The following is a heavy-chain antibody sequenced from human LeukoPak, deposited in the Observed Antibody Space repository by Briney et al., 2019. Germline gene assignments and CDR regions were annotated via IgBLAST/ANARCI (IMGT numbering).Heavy chain of an antibody. Sequence: SQTLSLTCSVSGDSISSGIFYWSWIRQPPGKGLEWIGYIYHNGNTYYNPFLKSRVTISVDTSQNEFSLKVNSVTAADTGVYYCARVYGSCSGGGCYFFDYWGQGTLVTVSS. CDR3: ARVYGSCSGGGCYFFDY. J-gene: IGHJ4*02. V-gene: IGHV4-30-2*01. CDR2: IYHNGNT. CDR1: GDSISSGIFY. D-gene: IGHD2-15*01.